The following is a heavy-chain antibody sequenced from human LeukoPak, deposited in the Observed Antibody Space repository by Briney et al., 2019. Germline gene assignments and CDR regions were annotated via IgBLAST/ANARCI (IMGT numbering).Heavy chain of an antibody. CDR1: GASINSDF. V-gene: IGHV4-59*08. Sequence: PPETLSLKCNVSGASINSDFLGWIRQPPGKGLEWIGYIYDSGSTDYNPSLKSRGSISLHTSQNLSSLSLTSVTAADTAVYYCAGRGERYFRAWGQGILVTVSS. J-gene: IGHJ1*01. D-gene: IGHD3-10*01. CDR2: IYDSGST. CDR3: AGRGERYFRA.